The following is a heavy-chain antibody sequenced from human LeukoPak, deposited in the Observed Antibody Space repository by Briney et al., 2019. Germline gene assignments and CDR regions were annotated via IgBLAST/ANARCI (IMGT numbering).Heavy chain of an antibody. CDR1: GYTFTGYY. D-gene: IGHD3-3*01. CDR3: ARPSYYDLWSGYVDY. J-gene: IGHJ4*02. CDR2: INPNSGGT. V-gene: IGHV1-2*02. Sequence: ASVKVSCKASGYTFTGYYMHWVRQAPGQGLEWMGWINPNSGGTNYAQKFQGRVTMARDTSISTAYMELSRLRSDDTAVYYCARPSYYDLWSGYVDYWGQGTLVTVSS.